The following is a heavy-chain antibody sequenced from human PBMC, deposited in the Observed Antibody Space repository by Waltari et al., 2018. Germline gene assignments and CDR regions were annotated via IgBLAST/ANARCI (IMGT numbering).Heavy chain of an antibody. CDR2: IRSKAYGGTT. V-gene: IGHV3-49*04. Sequence: EVQLVESGGGLVQPGRSLRLSCTASGFTFGDYAMSWVRQAPGKGLEWVGFIRSKAYGGTTEYAASVKGRFTISRDNAKNSLYLQMNSLRAEDTAVYYCARVHFPKLLSRAFDIWGQGTMVTVSS. D-gene: IGHD2-15*01. CDR1: GFTFGDYA. CDR3: ARVHFPKLLSRAFDI. J-gene: IGHJ3*02.